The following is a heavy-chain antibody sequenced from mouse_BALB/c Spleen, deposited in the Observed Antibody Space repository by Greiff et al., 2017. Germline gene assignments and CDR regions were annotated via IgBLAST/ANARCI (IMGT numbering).Heavy chain of an antibody. CDR1: GFTFSSFG. CDR2: ISSGSSTI. CDR3: ARGGGNFWYFDV. J-gene: IGHJ1*01. D-gene: IGHD2-1*01. Sequence: EVQRVESGGGLVQPGGSRKLSCAASGFTFSSFGMHWVRQAPEKGLEWVAYISSGSSTIYYADTVKGRFTISRDNPKNTLFLQMTSLRSEDTAMYYCARGGGNFWYFDVWGAGTTVTVSS. V-gene: IGHV5-17*02.